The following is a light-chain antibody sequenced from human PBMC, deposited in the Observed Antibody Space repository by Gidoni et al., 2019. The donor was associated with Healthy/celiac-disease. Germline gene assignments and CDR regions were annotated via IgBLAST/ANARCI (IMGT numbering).Light chain of an antibody. V-gene: IGLV1-44*01. J-gene: IGLJ1*01. CDR2: SNN. Sequence: QSVLTQPPSASGAPGQRVTISCSRSSATIGSNTVNWYQQLPGTAPKLLIYSNNQRPSGVPDRFSGSKSGTSASLAISGLQSEDEADYYCAAWDDSLNGFYVFGTGTKVTVL. CDR3: AAWDDSLNGFYV. CDR1: SATIGSNT.